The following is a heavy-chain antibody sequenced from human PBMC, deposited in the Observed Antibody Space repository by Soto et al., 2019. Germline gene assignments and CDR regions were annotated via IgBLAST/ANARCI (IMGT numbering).Heavy chain of an antibody. Sequence: ASVKVSCKASGYTFTSYDINWVRQATGQGLEWMGWMNPNSGNTGYAQKFQGRVTMTRNTSISTAYMELSSLRSEDTAVYYCARGLGRYYYYYYYMDVWGKGTTATVSS. D-gene: IGHD7-27*01. CDR2: MNPNSGNT. V-gene: IGHV1-8*01. J-gene: IGHJ6*03. CDR1: GYTFTSYD. CDR3: ARGLGRYYYYYYYMDV.